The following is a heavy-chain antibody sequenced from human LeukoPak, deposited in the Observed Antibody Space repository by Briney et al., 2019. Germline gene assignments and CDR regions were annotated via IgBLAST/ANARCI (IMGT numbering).Heavy chain of an antibody. V-gene: IGHV4-34*01. Sequence: SETLSLTCAVYGGSFSGYYWSWIRQPPGKGLEWIGEINHSGSTNYSPSLKSRVTISVDTSKNQFSLKLSSVTAADTAVYYCARSGDFWSGYFDYWGQGTLVTVSS. CDR2: INHSGST. CDR1: GGSFSGYY. J-gene: IGHJ4*02. CDR3: ARSGDFWSGYFDY. D-gene: IGHD3-3*01.